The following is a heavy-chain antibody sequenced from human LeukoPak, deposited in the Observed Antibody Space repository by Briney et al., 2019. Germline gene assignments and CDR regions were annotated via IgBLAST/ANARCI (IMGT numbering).Heavy chain of an antibody. CDR3: AKLSAPERYDDWLSAYFDY. D-gene: IGHD3-9*01. V-gene: IGHV3-23*01. CDR1: GFTFSNYA. Sequence: PGGTLRLSCAASGFTFSNYAMNWVRQTPGKGLEWVSAILGSGGATYYADSVKGRFTISRDNSKNPVFLQMNSLRAEDTAVYYCAKLSAPERYDDWLSAYFDYWGQGTLVTVSS. J-gene: IGHJ4*02. CDR2: ILGSGGAT.